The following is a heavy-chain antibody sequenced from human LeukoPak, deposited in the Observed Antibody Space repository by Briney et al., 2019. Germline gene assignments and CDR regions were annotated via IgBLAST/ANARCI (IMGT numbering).Heavy chain of an antibody. CDR3: ARHFPGVAVAGYYFDY. D-gene: IGHD6-19*01. V-gene: IGHV4-39*01. J-gene: IGHJ4*02. CDR2: IYYSGST. CDR1: GGSISSSSYY. Sequence: SETLSLTCTVSGGSISSSSYYLGWIRQPPGKGLEWIGSIYYSGSTYYNPSLKSRVTISVDTSKNQFSLKPSSVTAADTAVYYCARHFPGVAVAGYYFDYWGQGTLVTVSS.